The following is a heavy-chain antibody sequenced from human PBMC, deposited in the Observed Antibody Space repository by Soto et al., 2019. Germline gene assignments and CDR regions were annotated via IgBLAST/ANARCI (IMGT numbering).Heavy chain of an antibody. Sequence: ASVKVSCKASGYTFTGYYMHWVRQVPGQGLERMGWINPNSVGTNYAQKFQGWVTLTRVTSISTAYMELSRLRSDDTAPYYCARESPIVLRVYAIRDYYGMDVWGQGTTVTVSS. D-gene: IGHD2-8*01. V-gene: IGHV1-2*04. CDR2: INPNSVGT. CDR3: ARESPIVLRVYAIRDYYGMDV. CDR1: GYTFTGYY. J-gene: IGHJ6*02.